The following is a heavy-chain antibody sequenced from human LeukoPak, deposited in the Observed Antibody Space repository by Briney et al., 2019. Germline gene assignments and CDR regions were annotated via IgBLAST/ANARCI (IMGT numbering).Heavy chain of an antibody. D-gene: IGHD4-17*01. J-gene: IGHJ4*02. CDR1: GGSFSGYY. CDR3: ARQNTVTTIDY. CDR2: INHSGST. Sequence: PSETLSLTCAVYGGSFSGYYWSWIRQPPGKGLEWIGEINHSGSTNYNPSLKSRVTISVDTSKNQFSLKLSSVTAADTAVYYCARQNTVTTIDYWGQGTLVTVSS. V-gene: IGHV4-34*01.